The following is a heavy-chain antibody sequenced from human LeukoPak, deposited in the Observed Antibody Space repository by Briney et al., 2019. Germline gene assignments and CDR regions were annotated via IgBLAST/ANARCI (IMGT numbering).Heavy chain of an antibody. D-gene: IGHD2-15*01. CDR1: GYTFTGYY. CDR3: AREECTGGSCYSAFDI. J-gene: IGHJ3*02. CDR2: INPNSGGT. Sequence: ASVKVSCKASGYTFTGYYMHWVRQAPGQGLEWMGWINPNSGGTNYAQTLQGRVTMTRETSLSTTYMELSRLRSDDTAVYYCAREECTGGSCYSAFDIWGQGTMVTVSS. V-gene: IGHV1-2*02.